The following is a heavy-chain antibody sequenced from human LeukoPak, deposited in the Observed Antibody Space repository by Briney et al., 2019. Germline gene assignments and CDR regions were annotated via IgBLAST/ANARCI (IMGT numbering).Heavy chain of an antibody. D-gene: IGHD4-17*01. CDR1: GGSFSGSY. J-gene: IGHJ5*02. CDR3: VREVYRKGYGDYGGFDP. Sequence: SEPLSLTCAVYGGSFSGSYWSWIRQPPGKRLEWIGEINHSGSTNYDSSLESRVTISVDTSKNQFSLKLSSVTVADTAVYYCVREVYRKGYGDYGGFDPWGQGTLVTVSS. V-gene: IGHV4-34*01. CDR2: INHSGST.